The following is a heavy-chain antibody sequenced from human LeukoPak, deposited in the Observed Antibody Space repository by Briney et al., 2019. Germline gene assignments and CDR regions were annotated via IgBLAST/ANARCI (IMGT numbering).Heavy chain of an antibody. CDR2: ITSRSSHI. D-gene: IGHD5-24*01. J-gene: IGHJ4*02. Sequence: GGSLRLSCEASGFAFNSYTITWVRQAPGKGLESVSSITSRSSHIYIADSVKGRFTISRDNAKNSLFLQMSSLRVEDTAVYYCARDYKYAFDNWGQGTLVTVSS. CDR3: ARDYKYAFDN. CDR1: GFAFNSYT. V-gene: IGHV3-21*01.